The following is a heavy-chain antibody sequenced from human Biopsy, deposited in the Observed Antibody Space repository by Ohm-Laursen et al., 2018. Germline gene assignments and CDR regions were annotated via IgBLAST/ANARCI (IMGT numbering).Heavy chain of an antibody. J-gene: IGHJ6*02. V-gene: IGHV1-69*13. CDR3: AREYPEGDV. D-gene: IGHD2-2*02. CDR1: GGTFTNYA. Sequence: SVKVSCKASGGTFTNYAISWVRQAPGRGLEWMGGIIPIFGTANYAQKFQGRVTITADESTSTAYMELSSLRSDDTAVYYCAREYPEGDVWGQGTSVTVSS. CDR2: IIPIFGTA.